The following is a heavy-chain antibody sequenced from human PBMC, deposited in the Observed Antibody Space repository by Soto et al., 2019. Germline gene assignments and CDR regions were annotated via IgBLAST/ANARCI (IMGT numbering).Heavy chain of an antibody. CDR3: ARLYYGFWSGYRNWFDP. V-gene: IGHV4-39*01. CDR1: GGSISSSSYY. Sequence: SETLSLTCTVSGGSISSSSYYWGWIRQPPGKGLEWIGSIYYSGSTYYNPSLKSRVTISVDTSKNQFSLKLSSVTAADTAVYYCARLYYGFWSGYRNWFDPWGQGTLVTVS. CDR2: IYYSGST. J-gene: IGHJ5*02. D-gene: IGHD3-3*01.